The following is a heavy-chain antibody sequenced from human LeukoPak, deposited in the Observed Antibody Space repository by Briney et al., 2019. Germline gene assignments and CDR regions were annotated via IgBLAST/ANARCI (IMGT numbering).Heavy chain of an antibody. CDR3: ARDRVVYAIHRYYYYGMDV. D-gene: IGHD2-8*02. CDR1: GESFSGYY. CDR2: INHSGST. V-gene: IGHV4-34*01. Sequence: PSETLSLTCAVYGESFSGYYWSWIRQPPGKGLEWIGEINHSGSTNYNPSLKSRVTMSVDTSKNQFSLKLSSVTAADTAVYYCARDRVVYAIHRYYYYGMDVWGQGTTVTVSS. J-gene: IGHJ6*02.